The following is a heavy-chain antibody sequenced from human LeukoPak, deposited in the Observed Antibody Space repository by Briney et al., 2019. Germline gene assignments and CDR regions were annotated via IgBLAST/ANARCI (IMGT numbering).Heavy chain of an antibody. J-gene: IGHJ5*02. CDR2: INYSGST. CDR1: GGSISSYY. V-gene: IGHV4-59*01. Sequence: SQTLSLTYTVSGGSISSYYWSWIRQPPGKGLEWIGYINYSGSTNYNPSLESRVTISVDRSKNQFSLKLSSVTAADTAVYYCVRDLTGAGFDPWGQGTLVTVSS. D-gene: IGHD3-10*01. CDR3: VRDLTGAGFDP.